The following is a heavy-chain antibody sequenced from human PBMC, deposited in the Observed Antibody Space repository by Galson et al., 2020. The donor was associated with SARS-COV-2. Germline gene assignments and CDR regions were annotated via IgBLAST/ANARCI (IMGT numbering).Heavy chain of an antibody. CDR3: AKVMVRGVIINYYFDY. D-gene: IGHD3-10*01. Sequence: GGPLRLSCAASGFTFDDYTMHWVRQAPGKGLEWVSLISWDGGSTYYADSVKGRFTISRDNSKNSLYLQMNSLRTEDTALYYCAKVMVRGVIINYYFDYWGQGTLVTVSS. J-gene: IGHJ4*02. CDR2: ISWDGGST. V-gene: IGHV3-43*01. CDR1: GFTFDDYT.